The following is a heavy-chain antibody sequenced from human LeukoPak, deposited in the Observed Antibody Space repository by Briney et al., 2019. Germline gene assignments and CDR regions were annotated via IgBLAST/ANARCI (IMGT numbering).Heavy chain of an antibody. CDR3: AKDLWYCGGDCYSEPIDY. D-gene: IGHD2-21*02. J-gene: IGHJ4*02. V-gene: IGHV3-30*18. CDR2: ISYDGSNK. CDR1: GFTFSSYG. Sequence: GGSLRLSCAASGFTFSSYGMHWVRQAPGKGLEWVAVISYDGSNKYYADSVKGRFTISRDNSKNTLYLQMNSLRAEDTAVYYCAKDLWYCGGDCYSEPIDYWGQGTLVTVSS.